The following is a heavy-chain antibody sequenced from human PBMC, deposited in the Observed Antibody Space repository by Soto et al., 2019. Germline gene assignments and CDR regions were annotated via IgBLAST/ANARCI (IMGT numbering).Heavy chain of an antibody. CDR1: GGSISSGGYY. Sequence: SETLSLTCTVSGGSISSGGYYWSWIRQHPGKGLEWIGYIYYSGSTYYNPSLKSRVTISVDTSKNQFSLKLSSVTAADTAVYYCARGGAARRGKQFDYWGQGTLVTVSS. CDR3: ARGGAARRGKQFDY. D-gene: IGHD6-6*01. V-gene: IGHV4-31*03. CDR2: IYYSGST. J-gene: IGHJ4*02.